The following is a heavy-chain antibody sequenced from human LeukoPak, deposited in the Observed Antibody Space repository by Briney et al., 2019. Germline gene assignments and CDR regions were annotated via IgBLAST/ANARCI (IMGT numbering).Heavy chain of an antibody. V-gene: IGHV4-59*01. D-gene: IGHD4-23*01. CDR2: IYYSGST. CDR1: GGSISSYY. Sequence: SETLTLTCTVSGGSISSYYWSWVRQPPGKGLEWIGYIYYSGSTNYNPSLKRRVTITFDTTRKHFSQMLSSGTATDTAAFYCARAFSDGGGSDYWGQGTLVTVSS. J-gene: IGHJ4*02. CDR3: ARAFSDGGGSDY.